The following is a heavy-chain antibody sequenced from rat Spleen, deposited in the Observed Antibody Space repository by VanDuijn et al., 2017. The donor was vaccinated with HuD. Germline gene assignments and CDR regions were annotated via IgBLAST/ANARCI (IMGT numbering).Heavy chain of an antibody. CDR3: ARSDYSSPYYFDY. CDR1: GFSLSNYG. Sequence: VQLKESGPGLVQPSQTLSLTCTVSGFSLSNYGVFWVRQPPGKGLEWMGVIWGNGNANYNSVLKSRLSISRDTSKSQVFLKMNNLQTEDTAMYFCARSDYSSPYYFDYWGQGVMVSVSS. CDR2: IWGNGNA. D-gene: IGHD1-2*01. J-gene: IGHJ2*01. V-gene: IGHV2S61*01.